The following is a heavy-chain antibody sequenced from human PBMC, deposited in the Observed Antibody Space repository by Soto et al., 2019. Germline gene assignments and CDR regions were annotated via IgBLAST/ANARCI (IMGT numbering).Heavy chain of an antibody. J-gene: IGHJ4*02. Sequence: SETLSLTCTVSGGSISSGGYYWSWFRQHPGKGLEWIGYIYYSGSTYYNPSLKSRVTISVDTSKNQFSLKLSSVTAADTAVYYCARRYGRAIDYWGQGTLVTVSS. V-gene: IGHV4-31*03. CDR1: GGSISSGGYY. D-gene: IGHD1-26*01. CDR3: ARRYGRAIDY. CDR2: IYYSGST.